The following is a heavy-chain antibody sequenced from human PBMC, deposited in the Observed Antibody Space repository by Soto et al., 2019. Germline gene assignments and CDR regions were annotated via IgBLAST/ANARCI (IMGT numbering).Heavy chain of an antibody. J-gene: IGHJ4*02. CDR3: ARENSGSFPPTD. Sequence: QVQLQESGPGLVKPSGTLSLTSAVSGGSTSSSNWWIWVRLPPGKGLEWIGEIYHSGSTNYNPSLKSRVTISVDKSKNQFSLKLSSVTAADTAVYYCARENSGSFPPTDWGQGTLVTVSS. D-gene: IGHD1-26*01. CDR1: GGSTSSSNW. CDR2: IYHSGST. V-gene: IGHV4-4*02.